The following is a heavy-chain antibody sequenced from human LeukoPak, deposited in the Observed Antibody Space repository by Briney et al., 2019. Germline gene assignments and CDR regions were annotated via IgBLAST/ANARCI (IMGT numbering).Heavy chain of an antibody. J-gene: IGHJ6*02. Sequence: PSETLSLTCTVSGGSISSYYWSWIRQHPGKGLEWIGYIYYSGSTYYNPSLKSRVTISVDTSKNQFSLKLSSVTAADTAVYYCARDAPQVSGMDVWGQETTVTVSS. D-gene: IGHD5-24*01. V-gene: IGHV4-59*06. CDR2: IYYSGST. CDR1: GGSISSYY. CDR3: ARDAPQVSGMDV.